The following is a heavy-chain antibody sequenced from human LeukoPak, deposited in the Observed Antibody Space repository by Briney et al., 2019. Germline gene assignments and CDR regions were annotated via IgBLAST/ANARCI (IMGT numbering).Heavy chain of an antibody. V-gene: IGHV3-21*01. Sequence: GSLRPSCVGTGFTFSTYRMNWVRQAPGKGLEWVSSISSSSSYIYYADSVKGRITISRDNAKNSLYLQMNSPRVEDTAVYYCARDKDVYFDYWGQGTLVTVSS. CDR1: GFTFSTYR. CDR3: ARDKDVYFDY. CDR2: ISSSSSYI. J-gene: IGHJ4*02.